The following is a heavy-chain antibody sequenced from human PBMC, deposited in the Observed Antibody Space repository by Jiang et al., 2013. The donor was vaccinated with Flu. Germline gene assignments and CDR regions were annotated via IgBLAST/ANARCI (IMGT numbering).Heavy chain of an antibody. Sequence: VKPSQTLSLTCAVTGDSVSSSTSAWNWIRQSPSRGLEWLGRTYYRSKWYNDYAVSVEGRISIDGDTYRNQFSLQLNSVTPDDTAVYFCARDLFGDNGYFHHWGQGTLVTVSS. D-gene: IGHD4-17*01. J-gene: IGHJ1*01. V-gene: IGHV6-1*01. CDR3: ARDLFGDNGYFHH. CDR1: GDSVSSSTSA. CDR2: TYYRSKWYN.